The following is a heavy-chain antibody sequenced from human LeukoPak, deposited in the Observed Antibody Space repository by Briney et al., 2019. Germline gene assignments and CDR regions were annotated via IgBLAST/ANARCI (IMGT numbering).Heavy chain of an antibody. CDR2: ISSNGGST. CDR3: ARGRFYDFWSGYYFDY. V-gene: IGHV3-64*01. D-gene: IGHD3-3*01. J-gene: IGHJ4*02. CDR1: GFTFSSYA. Sequence: PGGSLRLSCAASGFTFSSYAMHWVRQAPGKGLEYVSAISSNGGSTYYANSVKGRFTISRDNSKNTLYLQMGSLRAEDTAVYYCARGRFYDFWSGYYFDYWGQGTLVTVSS.